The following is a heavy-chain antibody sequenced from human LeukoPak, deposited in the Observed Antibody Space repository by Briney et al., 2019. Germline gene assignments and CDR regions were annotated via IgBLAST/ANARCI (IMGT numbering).Heavy chain of an antibody. Sequence: ASVKVSCKTSGFTFTGYYIHWVRQAPGQGLEWMGWINPNSGGTNYAQKFQGRVTMTRDTSISTAYMELSRLRSDDTAVYYCAYGIAAAGTSSDWGQGTLVTVSS. CDR2: INPNSGGT. J-gene: IGHJ4*02. CDR3: AYGIAAAGTSSD. D-gene: IGHD6-13*01. V-gene: IGHV1-2*02. CDR1: GFTFTGYY.